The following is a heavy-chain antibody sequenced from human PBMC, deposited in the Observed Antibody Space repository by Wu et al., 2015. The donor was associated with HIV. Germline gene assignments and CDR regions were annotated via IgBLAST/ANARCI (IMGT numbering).Heavy chain of an antibody. CDR2: INPSTGGT. CDR3: ARGDYYGSGSYSNLPIGY. J-gene: IGHJ4*02. D-gene: IGHD3-10*01. CDR1: GYTFTAYY. V-gene: IGHV1-2*02. Sequence: QVQLVQSGAEVKKPGASVKVSCKASGYTFTAYYINWVRQAPGQGLEWMGWINPSTGGTFYAQKFQGRVTITADESTSTAYMELSSLRSEDTAVYYCARGDYYGSGSYSNLPIGYWGQGTLVTVSS.